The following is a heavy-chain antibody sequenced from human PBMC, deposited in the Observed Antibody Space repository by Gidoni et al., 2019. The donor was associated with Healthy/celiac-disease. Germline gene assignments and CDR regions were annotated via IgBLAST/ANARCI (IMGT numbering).Heavy chain of an antibody. CDR1: GFTFSRYG. V-gene: IGHV3-33*01. D-gene: IGHD3-3*01. CDR2: IWYDGSNK. CDR3: ARDLRSYYDFWSGFDY. Sequence: QVQLVESGGGVVQPGRSLRLSCAASGFTFSRYGMHWVRQAPGKGLEWVAVIWYDGSNKYYADSVKGRFTISRDNSKNTLYLQMNSLRAEDTAVYYCARDLRSYYDFWSGFDYWGQGTLVTVSS. J-gene: IGHJ4*02.